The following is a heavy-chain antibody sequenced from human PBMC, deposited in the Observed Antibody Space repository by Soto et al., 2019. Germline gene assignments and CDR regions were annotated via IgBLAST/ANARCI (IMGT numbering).Heavy chain of an antibody. Sequence: PGGSLRLSCAASGFTFDDYAMHWVRQAPGKGLVWVSGISWNSGSIGYADSVKGRFSISRDNAKNSLYLQMNSLRVEDTALYYCAKDVSKSSSWYPYYYYGMDVWGQGTTVTVSS. CDR2: ISWNSGSI. J-gene: IGHJ6*02. CDR1: GFTFDDYA. D-gene: IGHD6-13*01. CDR3: AKDVSKSSSWYPYYYYGMDV. V-gene: IGHV3-9*01.